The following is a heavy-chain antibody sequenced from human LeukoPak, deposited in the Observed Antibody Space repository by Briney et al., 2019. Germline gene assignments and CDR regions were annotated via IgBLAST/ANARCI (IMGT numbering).Heavy chain of an antibody. CDR1: GFTFSTYG. V-gene: IGHV3-30*03. D-gene: IGHD2-21*01. Sequence: GRSLRLSCAASGFTFSTYGMHWVRQAPGKGLEWAAVISYDGSNTYHVDSVKGRFTISRDNTTNTRYLQMNSLSAEDTAVYDCARDGGGDYFDYWGQGTLITVSS. J-gene: IGHJ4*02. CDR3: ARDGGGDYFDY. CDR2: ISYDGSNT.